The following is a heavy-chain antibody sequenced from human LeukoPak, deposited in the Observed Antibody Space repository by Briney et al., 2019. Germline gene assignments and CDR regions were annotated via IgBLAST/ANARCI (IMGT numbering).Heavy chain of an antibody. D-gene: IGHD6-13*01. CDR3: AREYSSSWYGVYYYYYYMDV. V-gene: IGHV6-1*01. CDR1: GDSVSSNSAA. J-gene: IGHJ6*03. CDR2: TYYRSKWYN. Sequence: SQTLSLTCAISGDSVSSNSAAWNWIRQSPSRGLEWLGRTYYRSKWYNDYAVSVKSRITINPDTSKNQFSLQLNSVTPEDTAVYYCAREYSSSWYGVYYYYYYMDVWGKGTTVTVSS.